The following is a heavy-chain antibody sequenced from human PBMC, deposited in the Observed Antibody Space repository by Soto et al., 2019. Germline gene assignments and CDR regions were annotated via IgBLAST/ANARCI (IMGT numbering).Heavy chain of an antibody. CDR3: AKSVEYHLLEYGMDV. Sequence: PGGSLRLSCSASGFTFSSYAMHWVRQAPGKGLEYVSAISSNGGSTYYADSVKGRFTISRDNSKNTLYLQMNSLRAEDTAVHYCAKSVEYHLLEYGMDVWGQGTTVTVSS. J-gene: IGHJ6*02. CDR2: ISSNGGST. V-gene: IGHV3-64*04. D-gene: IGHD2-2*01. CDR1: GFTFSSYA.